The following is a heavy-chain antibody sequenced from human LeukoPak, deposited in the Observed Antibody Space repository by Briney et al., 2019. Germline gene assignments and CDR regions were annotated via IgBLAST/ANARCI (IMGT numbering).Heavy chain of an antibody. CDR2: ISSSGSTI. Sequence: GGSLRLSCAASGFTFSDYYMSWIRQAPGKGLEWVSYISSSGSTIYYADSVKGRFTISRDNAKNSLYLQMNSLRAEDTAVYYCARGGDYDFWSGYYKGPFDSWGQGTLVTVSS. V-gene: IGHV3-11*01. D-gene: IGHD3-3*01. J-gene: IGHJ4*02. CDR3: ARGGDYDFWSGYYKGPFDS. CDR1: GFTFSDYY.